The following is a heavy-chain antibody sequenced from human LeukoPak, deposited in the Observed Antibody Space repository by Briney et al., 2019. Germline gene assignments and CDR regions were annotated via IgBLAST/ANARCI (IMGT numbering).Heavy chain of an antibody. D-gene: IGHD3-10*01. Sequence: GGSLRLSCAASGFTFSSYWMSWIRQAPGKGLEWVSYISSSGSTIYYADSVKGRFTISRDNAKNSLYLQMNSLRAEDTAVYYCARDPTEGVPMDVWGQGTTVTVSS. CDR3: ARDPTEGVPMDV. CDR2: ISSSGSTI. CDR1: GFTFSSYW. J-gene: IGHJ6*02. V-gene: IGHV3-11*01.